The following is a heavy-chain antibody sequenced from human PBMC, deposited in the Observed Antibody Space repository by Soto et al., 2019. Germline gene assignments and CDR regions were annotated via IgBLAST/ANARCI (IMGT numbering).Heavy chain of an antibody. V-gene: IGHV1-3*01. D-gene: IGHD7-27*01. CDR3: ARDTGDGTFDF. CDR1: GYTFRSFS. CDR2: INAGYGNT. Sequence: APGKGSFQASGYTFRSFSLHLGRQAPGQRLEWMGWINAGYGNTKSSQKFQDRVTISRDTSASTAYMELTSLRSEDTAVYYCARDTGDGTFDFWGQGTLVTVSS. J-gene: IGHJ4*02.